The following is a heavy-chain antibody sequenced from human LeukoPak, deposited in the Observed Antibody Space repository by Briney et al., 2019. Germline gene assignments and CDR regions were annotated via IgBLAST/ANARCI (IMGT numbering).Heavy chain of an antibody. CDR3: AKDFYGDYSGSCFDY. V-gene: IGHV3-30*02. Sequence: PGGSLRLSCAASGFTFSSYGMHWVRQAPGKGLEWVAFIRYDGSNKYYADSVKGRFTISRDNSKNTLYLQMNSLRAKDTAVYYCAKDFYGDYSGSCFDYWGQGTLVTVSS. CDR2: IRYDGSNK. J-gene: IGHJ4*02. D-gene: IGHD4-17*01. CDR1: GFTFSSYG.